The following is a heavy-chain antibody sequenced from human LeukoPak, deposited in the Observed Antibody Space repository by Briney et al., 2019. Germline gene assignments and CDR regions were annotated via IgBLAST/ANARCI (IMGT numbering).Heavy chain of an antibody. J-gene: IGHJ4*02. CDR3: ARSCGGDCYFPHFDY. D-gene: IGHD2-21*02. CDR2: IRSKTNNYAT. Sequence: GGSLRLSCAASGFTFSGSDIHWVRQASGKGLEWVGHIRSKTNNYATADAASVKGRFTFSRDDSKNTAYIQMNSLKTEDTAVYYCARSCGGDCYFPHFDYWGQGTLVTVSS. CDR1: GFTFSGSD. V-gene: IGHV3-73*01.